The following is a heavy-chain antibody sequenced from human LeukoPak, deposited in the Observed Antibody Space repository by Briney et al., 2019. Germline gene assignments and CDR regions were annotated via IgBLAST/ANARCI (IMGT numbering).Heavy chain of an antibody. D-gene: IGHD2-2*01. J-gene: IGHJ4*02. CDR2: ISYSGTT. Sequence: PSETLSLTCTVSGGAISSYYWSWIRQPPGRGLEWIGYISYSGTTNYNPSLRIRVTISVDSSKNQFSLELSSVTAADTAVYYCARSRPAAYMYYFDYWGQGTQVTVSS. V-gene: IGHV4-59*01. CDR1: GGAISSYY. CDR3: ARSRPAAYMYYFDY.